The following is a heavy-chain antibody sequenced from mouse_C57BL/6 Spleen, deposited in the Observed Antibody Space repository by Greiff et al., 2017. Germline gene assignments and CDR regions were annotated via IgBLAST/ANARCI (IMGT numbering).Heavy chain of an antibody. D-gene: IGHD1-1*01. CDR2: ISAAGSYT. CDR3: ARGGTTDDFDY. V-gene: IGHV5-4*03. J-gene: IGHJ2*01. CDR1: GFTFSSYA. Sequence: DVKLLQSGGGLVKPGGSLKLSCAASGFTFSSYAMSWVRQTPEKRLEWVATISAAGSYTYYPDNVKGRFTISRDNAKNNLYLKMSHLKSEDTSMYYCARGGTTDDFDYWGQGTTLTVSS.